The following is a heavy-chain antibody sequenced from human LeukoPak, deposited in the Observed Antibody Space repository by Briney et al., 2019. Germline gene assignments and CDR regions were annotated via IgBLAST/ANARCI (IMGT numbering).Heavy chain of an antibody. J-gene: IGHJ3*02. Sequence: QPGGSLRLSCAASGFTFSSYAMSWVRQAPGKGLEWVSAISGSGGSTYYADSVKGRFTISRDNSKNTLYLQMNSLRAEDTAVYYCAKDWESSSSWDELDAFDIWGQGTMVTVSS. CDR2: ISGSGGST. CDR3: AKDWESSSSWDELDAFDI. D-gene: IGHD6-13*01. V-gene: IGHV3-23*01. CDR1: GFTFSSYA.